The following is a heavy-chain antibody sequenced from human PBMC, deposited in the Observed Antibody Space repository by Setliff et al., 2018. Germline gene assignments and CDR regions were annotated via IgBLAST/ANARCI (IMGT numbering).Heavy chain of an antibody. CDR2: VRFDGTYK. D-gene: IGHD3-10*01. V-gene: IGHV3-30*02. J-gene: IGHJ4*02. CDR1: GFVFGTYG. CDR3: AKVKKPLIRGSGFDY. Sequence: GASLKISCAASGFVFGTYGMHWVRQAPGKGLDWVASVRFDGTYKVYGDSVKGRFTISRDNSENTLFLQMTSLRPEDTGVYYCAKVKKPLIRGSGFDYWGRGTLVTVSS.